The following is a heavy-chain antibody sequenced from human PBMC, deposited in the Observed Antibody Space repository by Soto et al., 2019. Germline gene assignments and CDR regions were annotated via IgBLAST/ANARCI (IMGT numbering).Heavy chain of an antibody. V-gene: IGHV5-51*01. Sequence: RESLKISCKGSGYSFTSYWIGWVRQMPGKGLEWMGIIYPGDSDTRYSPSFQGQVTISADKSISTAYLQWSSLKASDTAMYYCARHGSSSFYYYYGMDVWGQGTTVTVSS. CDR2: IYPGDSDT. J-gene: IGHJ6*02. CDR1: GYSFTSYW. CDR3: ARHGSSSFYYYYGMDV. D-gene: IGHD6-6*01.